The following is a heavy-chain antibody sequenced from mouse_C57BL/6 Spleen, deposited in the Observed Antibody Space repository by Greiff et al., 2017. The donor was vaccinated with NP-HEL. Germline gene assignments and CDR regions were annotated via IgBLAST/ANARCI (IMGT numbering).Heavy chain of an antibody. Sequence: QVQLQQSGAELVKPGASVKISCKASGYAFSSYWMNWVKQRPGKGLEWIGQIYPGDGDTNYNGKFKGKATLTADKSSSTAYMQLSSLTSEDSAVYFCARGDLTTVNPDYWGQGTTLTVSS. CDR1: GYAFSSYW. CDR3: ARGDLTTVNPDY. J-gene: IGHJ2*01. V-gene: IGHV1-80*01. CDR2: IYPGDGDT. D-gene: IGHD1-1*01.